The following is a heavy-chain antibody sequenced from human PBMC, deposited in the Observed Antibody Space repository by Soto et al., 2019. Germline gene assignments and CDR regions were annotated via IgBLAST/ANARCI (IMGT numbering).Heavy chain of an antibody. CDR2: ITSTSSSL. Sequence: DVQLVESGGGLVQPVGSLRLSCAASGFTFSSYSMTWVRQAPGKGLEWGSYITSTSSSLYYADSVEGRFTISRDDAKNSLYLQMSSLRDEDTAVYYCARVYYYDSSALFDPWGQGTLVTVSS. CDR1: GFTFSSYS. V-gene: IGHV3-48*02. CDR3: ARVYYYDSSALFDP. J-gene: IGHJ5*02. D-gene: IGHD3-22*01.